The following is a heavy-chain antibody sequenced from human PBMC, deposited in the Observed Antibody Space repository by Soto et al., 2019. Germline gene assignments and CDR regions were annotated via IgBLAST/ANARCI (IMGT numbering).Heavy chain of an antibody. Sequence: GGSLRLSCAASGFTFSSYSMNWVRQAPGKGLEWVSYISSSGSYIYYADSVKGRFTISRGNAKNSLYLQMNSLRAEDTAVYYCARAARRYGDYNFDYWGQGTLVTVSS. J-gene: IGHJ4*02. CDR1: GFTFSSYS. CDR2: ISSSGSYI. D-gene: IGHD4-17*01. V-gene: IGHV3-21*04. CDR3: ARAARRYGDYNFDY.